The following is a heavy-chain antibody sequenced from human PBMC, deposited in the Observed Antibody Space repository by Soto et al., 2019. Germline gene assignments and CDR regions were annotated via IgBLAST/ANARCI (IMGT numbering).Heavy chain of an antibody. Sequence: SETPSLTCTVSGGSISSGGYYWSWIRQHPGKGLEWIGYIYYSGSTYYNPSLKSRVTISVDTSKNQFSLKLSSVTAADTAVYYCARDHRLGWNQYFDYWGQGTLVTVSS. V-gene: IGHV4-31*03. D-gene: IGHD1-1*01. CDR2: IYYSGST. CDR3: ARDHRLGWNQYFDY. J-gene: IGHJ4*02. CDR1: GGSISSGGYY.